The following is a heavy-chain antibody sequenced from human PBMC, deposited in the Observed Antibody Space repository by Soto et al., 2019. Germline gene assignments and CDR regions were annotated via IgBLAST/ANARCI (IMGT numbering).Heavy chain of an antibody. CDR3: AIGGGDDSGDSGGSDY. D-gene: IGHD4-17*01. J-gene: IGHJ4*02. Sequence: QVQLQESGPGLVKPSETLSLTCTVSGGSIRDYFWTWIRQPPAKGLEWTGYIYDSARTNYNPSLTSRISISVDTSKNHVSLQLRSVTAADTAVHYCAIGGGDDSGDSGGSDYWGQGTLVTVSS. CDR1: GGSIRDYF. CDR2: IYDSART. V-gene: IGHV4-59*01.